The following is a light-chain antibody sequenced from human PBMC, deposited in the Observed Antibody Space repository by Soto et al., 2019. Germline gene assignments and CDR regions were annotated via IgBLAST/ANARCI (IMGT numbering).Light chain of an antibody. CDR3: QSYDSSLSGSGAV. CDR2: GNS. V-gene: IGLV1-40*01. CDR1: SSNIGAGYD. Sequence: QSVLTQPPSVSGAPGQRVTISCTGSSSNIGAGYDVHWYQHLPGTAPKLLIYGNSNRPSGVPDRFSGSKSGTSASLAITGLQAEDEADYYCQSYDSSLSGSGAVFGGGTQLTVL. J-gene: IGLJ7*01.